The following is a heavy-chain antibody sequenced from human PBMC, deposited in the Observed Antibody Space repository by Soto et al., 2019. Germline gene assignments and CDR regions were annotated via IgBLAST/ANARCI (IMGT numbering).Heavy chain of an antibody. D-gene: IGHD3-10*01. V-gene: IGHV1-69*12. CDR2: IIPIFGTA. Sequence: QVQLVQSGAEVKKPGSSVKVSCKASGGTFSSYAISWVRQAPGQGLEWMGGIIPIFGTADYAQKFQGRVTSTADESTSTDYMELSSLRSEDTAVYYCALHYGSGSNYYYYGMAVWGQGTTVTVSS. CDR1: GGTFSSYA. CDR3: ALHYGSGSNYYYYGMAV. J-gene: IGHJ6*02.